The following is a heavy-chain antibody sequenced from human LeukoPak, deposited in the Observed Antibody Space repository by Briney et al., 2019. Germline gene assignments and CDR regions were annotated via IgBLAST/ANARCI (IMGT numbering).Heavy chain of an antibody. V-gene: IGHV3-21*01. Sequence: GGSLRLSSAASGFTFSSYSMNWVRQAPGKGLEWVSSISSSSSYIYYADSVKGRFTISRDNAKNSLYLQMNSLRAEDTAVYYCARDRQQLVDYWGQGTLVTVSS. CDR3: ARDRQQLVDY. CDR1: GFTFSSYS. J-gene: IGHJ4*02. CDR2: ISSSSSYI. D-gene: IGHD6-13*01.